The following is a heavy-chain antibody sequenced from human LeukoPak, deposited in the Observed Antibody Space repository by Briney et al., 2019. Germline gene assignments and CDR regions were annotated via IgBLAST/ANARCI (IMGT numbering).Heavy chain of an antibody. Sequence: PGRSLRLSCAASGFTFSSYAMHWVRRAPGKGLEWVAVISCDGSNKYYADSVKGRFTISRDNSKNSLYLQMNSLRAEDTAVYYCAREGYDILTGYYNPDYWGQGTLVTVSS. CDR2: ISCDGSNK. D-gene: IGHD3-9*01. V-gene: IGHV3-30-3*01. CDR3: AREGYDILTGYYNPDY. CDR1: GFTFSSYA. J-gene: IGHJ4*02.